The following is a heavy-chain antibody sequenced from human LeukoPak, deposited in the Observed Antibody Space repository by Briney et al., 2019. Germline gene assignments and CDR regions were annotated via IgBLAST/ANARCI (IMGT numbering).Heavy chain of an antibody. CDR3: AHRLRDYSTYYYEDYSDY. CDR2: IYWNYDK. J-gene: IGHJ4*02. Sequence: SGPTLVNPTQTLTLTCTFSGFSLSTSGVGVGWIRQPPGKALEWLALIYWNYDKRYSPSLKSRLTITEDTSKNQVVLTMTNMDPVDTATYYCAHRLRDYSTYYYEDYSDYWGQGTLVTVSS. D-gene: IGHD3-22*01. CDR1: GFSLSTSGVG. V-gene: IGHV2-5*01.